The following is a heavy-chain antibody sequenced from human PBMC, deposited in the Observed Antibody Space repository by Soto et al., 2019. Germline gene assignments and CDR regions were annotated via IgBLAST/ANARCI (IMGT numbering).Heavy chain of an antibody. Sequence: EVQLVESVGGLVQPGGSLKLSCAASGFTFSSYYMSWLRQPPGKGLEWVANIKQDGSEKYYVDSVKGRFTISRDNAKNSLYLQMNSLRVEDTAVYYCARDGYSAGFDIWGQGTMVTVSS. D-gene: IGHD5-18*01. CDR1: GFTFSSYY. CDR3: ARDGYSAGFDI. CDR2: IKQDGSEK. V-gene: IGHV3-7*01. J-gene: IGHJ3*02.